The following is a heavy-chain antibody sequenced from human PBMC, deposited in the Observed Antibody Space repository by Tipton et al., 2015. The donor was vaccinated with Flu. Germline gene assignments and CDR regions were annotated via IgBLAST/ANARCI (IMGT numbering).Heavy chain of an antibody. Sequence: GLVKPSETLSLTCAVYGGSFSDYYWSWIRQPPGKGLEWIGEINHSGSTDYDPSLKSRVTISVDTSKNQFSLKLYSVTAADTALYYCARGFRWGQQLVGFDYWGQGMRVTVSA. CDR3: ARGFRWGQQLVGFDY. CDR1: GGSFSDYY. CDR2: INHSGST. J-gene: IGHJ4*02. V-gene: IGHV4-34*01. D-gene: IGHD6-13*01.